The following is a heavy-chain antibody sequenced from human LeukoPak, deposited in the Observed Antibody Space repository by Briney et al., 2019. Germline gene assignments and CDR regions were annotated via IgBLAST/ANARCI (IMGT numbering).Heavy chain of an antibody. J-gene: IGHJ4*02. Sequence: GGSLRLSCAASGFTFSSYEMNWVRQAPGKGLEWVSSISSSSSYIYYADSVKGRFTISRDNAKNSLYLQMNSLRAEDTAVYYCARAPRLVVTLFDYWGQGTLVTVSS. CDR2: ISSSSSYI. CDR3: ARAPRLVVTLFDY. V-gene: IGHV3-21*01. D-gene: IGHD2-21*02. CDR1: GFTFSSYE.